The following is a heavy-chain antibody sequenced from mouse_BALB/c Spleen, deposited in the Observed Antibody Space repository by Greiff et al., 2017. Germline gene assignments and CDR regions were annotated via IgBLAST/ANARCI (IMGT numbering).Heavy chain of an antibody. D-gene: IGHD1-1*01. CDR1: GFTFSSYG. CDR3: ASLYDSYAMDY. V-gene: IGHV5-6*02. J-gene: IGHJ4*01. CDR2: ISSGGSYT. Sequence: EVMLVESGGDLVKPGGSLKLSCAASGFTFSSYGMSWVRQTPDKRLEWVATISSGGSYTYYPDSVKGRFTISRDNAKNTLYLQMSSLKSEDTAMYYCASLYDSYAMDYWGQGTSVTVSS.